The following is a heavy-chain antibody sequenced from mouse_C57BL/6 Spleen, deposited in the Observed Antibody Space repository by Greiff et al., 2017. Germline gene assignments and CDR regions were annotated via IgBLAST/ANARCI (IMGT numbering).Heavy chain of an antibody. CDR1: GYTFTSYW. CDR3: ARAGSNYEVDY. V-gene: IGHV1-69*01. J-gene: IGHJ4*01. CDR2: IDPSDSYT. Sequence: QVQLQQPGAELVMPGASVKLSCKASGYTFTSYWMHWVKQRPGQGLEWIGEIDPSDSYTNYNQKFKGKSTLTVDKSSSTAYMQLSSLTSEDSAVYYCARAGSNYEVDYWGQGTSVTVSS. D-gene: IGHD2-5*01.